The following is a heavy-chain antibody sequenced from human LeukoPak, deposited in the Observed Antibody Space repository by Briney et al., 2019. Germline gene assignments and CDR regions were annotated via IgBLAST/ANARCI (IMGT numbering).Heavy chain of an antibody. Sequence: PGGSLRLSCAASGFTFSNYGMHWVRQAPGKGLEWVALISYDGSNEDYADSVKGRFTISRDNSKNTLHLLLNSLRPEDTAVYYCVGGRNSGFLPPFDLWGQGTMVTVSS. J-gene: IGHJ3*01. CDR3: VGGRNSGFLPPFDL. V-gene: IGHV3-30*03. D-gene: IGHD3-22*01. CDR2: ISYDGSNE. CDR1: GFTFSNYG.